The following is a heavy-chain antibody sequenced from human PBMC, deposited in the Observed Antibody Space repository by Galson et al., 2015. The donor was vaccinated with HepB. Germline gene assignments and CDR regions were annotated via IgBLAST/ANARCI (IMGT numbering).Heavy chain of an antibody. Sequence: SLRLSCAAPRFTISRYWMSWVRQAPGKGPEWVANINQDGSDRNYVDSVKGRFTISRDNARNSLYLQMSSLRAEDTAVYYCTSEPTDSEEGYWGQGTPVTVSS. V-gene: IGHV3-7*03. CDR3: TSEPTDSEEGY. CDR1: RFTISRYW. J-gene: IGHJ4*02. CDR2: INQDGSDR.